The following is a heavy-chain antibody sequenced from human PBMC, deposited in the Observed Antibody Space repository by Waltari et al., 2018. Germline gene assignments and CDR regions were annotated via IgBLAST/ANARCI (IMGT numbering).Heavy chain of an antibody. CDR1: RGSFSGYY. D-gene: IGHD2-2*02. Sequence: QGQLQPWGAGMLTASETLSLTCAVYRGSFSGYYLSWIPQPPGKGLEWIGEINHSGSTNYNPSLKSRVTISVDTSKNQFSLKLSSVTAADTAVYYCARGRGIPLWGQGTLVTVSS. J-gene: IGHJ4*02. CDR3: ARGRGIPL. V-gene: IGHV4-34*01. CDR2: INHSGST.